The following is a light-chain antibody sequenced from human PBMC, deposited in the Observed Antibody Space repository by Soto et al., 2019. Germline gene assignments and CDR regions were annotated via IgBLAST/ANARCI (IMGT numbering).Light chain of an antibody. Sequence: EIVLTQSPGTLAFSPGERSTLACRASQSVSSSYLAWYQQKPGQAPRLLIYGASSRATGIPDRFSGSGSGTEFTLTISSLEPEDFAVYFCQQRSNWPALTFGGGTKVDIK. CDR1: QSVSSSY. CDR3: QQRSNWPALT. CDR2: GAS. J-gene: IGKJ4*01. V-gene: IGKV3D-20*02.